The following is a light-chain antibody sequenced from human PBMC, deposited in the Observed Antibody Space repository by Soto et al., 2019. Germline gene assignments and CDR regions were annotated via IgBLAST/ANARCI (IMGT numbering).Light chain of an antibody. CDR3: QQSYSSPPT. CDR2: AAS. V-gene: IGKV1-39*01. J-gene: IGKJ2*01. Sequence: DIQMTQSPPSLSTSAGERVTMTCRASQTITTYLSWYQQKAGKTPRLLIYAASRLQSGVPSRFTGSGSGTDFTLTITNLQPEDVATYFGQQSYSSPPTFGQGTKVEIK. CDR1: QTITTY.